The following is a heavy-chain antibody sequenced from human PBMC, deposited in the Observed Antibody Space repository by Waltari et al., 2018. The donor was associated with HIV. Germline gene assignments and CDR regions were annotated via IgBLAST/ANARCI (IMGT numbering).Heavy chain of an antibody. V-gene: IGHV1-8*01. CDR2: LDTNDGNT. J-gene: IGHJ2*01. D-gene: IGHD7-27*01. CDR1: GYTFTSYD. Sequence: QVQLEQSGAEVKKPGASVKVSCTASGYTFTSYDINWVRQTTGQGLEWMGWLDTNDGNTGYAQPSQGRVTMTRSASISTAYMELSSLRSDDTAVYYCARSDLGTGVHFDLWGRGTLVTVSS. CDR3: ARSDLGTGVHFDL.